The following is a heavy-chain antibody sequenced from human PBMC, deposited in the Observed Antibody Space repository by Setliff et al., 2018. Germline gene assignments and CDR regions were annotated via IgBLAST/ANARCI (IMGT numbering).Heavy chain of an antibody. CDR2: IGASGDRT. CDR1: GFTFSNFW. D-gene: IGHD4-17*01. J-gene: IGHJ5*02. Sequence: GGSLRLSCATSGFTFSNFWMDWVRQAPGKGLEWVSSIGASGDRTYYADSVKGRFTISRDNSRNSLYLQMNSLRVEDTASYYCARDPNGDYVGAFDPWGQGILVTVSS. V-gene: IGHV3-23*01. CDR3: ARDPNGDYVGAFDP.